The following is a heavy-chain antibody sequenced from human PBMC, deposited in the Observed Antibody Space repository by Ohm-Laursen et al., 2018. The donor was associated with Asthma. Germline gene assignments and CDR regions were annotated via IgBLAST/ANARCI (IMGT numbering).Heavy chain of an antibody. Sequence: ASVKVSCNVSGYTLTELSMHWVRQAPGKGLEWMGGFDPEDGETIYAQKFQGRVTMTEDTSTDTAYMELSSLRSEDTAVYYCATDRRATAGISLWGQGTLVTVSS. V-gene: IGHV1-24*01. J-gene: IGHJ4*02. CDR2: FDPEDGET. D-gene: IGHD6-13*01. CDR3: ATDRRATAGISL. CDR1: GYTLTELS.